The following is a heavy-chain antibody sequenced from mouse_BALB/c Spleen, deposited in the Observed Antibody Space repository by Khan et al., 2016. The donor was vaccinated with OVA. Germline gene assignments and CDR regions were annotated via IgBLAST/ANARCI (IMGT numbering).Heavy chain of an antibody. CDR3: ARVYGGDFDY. V-gene: IGHV3-2*02. Sequence: VQLKESGPGLVKPSQSLSLTCTVTGYSITSDYAWNWIRQFPGNKLGWMGFISYSGNTKYNPSLKSRFSITRDTSKNQFFLQLNSVTTEDTATYYCARVYGGDFDYWGQGTSLTVSS. CDR2: ISYSGNT. J-gene: IGHJ2*02. CDR1: GYSITSDYA. D-gene: IGHD1-1*01.